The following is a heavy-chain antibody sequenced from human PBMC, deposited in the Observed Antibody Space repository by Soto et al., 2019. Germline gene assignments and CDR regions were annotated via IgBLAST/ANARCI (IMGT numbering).Heavy chain of an antibody. CDR3: ARALGNNWFDP. CDR1: GYTFTSYY. V-gene: IGHV1-46*01. Sequence: GASVKVSCKASGYTFTSYYMHWVRQAPGQGLEWMGIINPSVGSTSYAQKFQGRVTMTRDTSTSTVYMELSSLRSEDTAVYYCARALGNNWFDPWGQGTLVTVSS. CDR2: INPSVGST. J-gene: IGHJ5*02.